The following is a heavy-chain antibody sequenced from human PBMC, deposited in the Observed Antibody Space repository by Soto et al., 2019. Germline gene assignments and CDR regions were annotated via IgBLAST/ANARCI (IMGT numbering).Heavy chain of an antibody. V-gene: IGHV1-18*01. D-gene: IGHD3-10*01. CDR2: ISAYNGNT. J-gene: IGHJ4*02. Sequence: QVQLVQSGAEVKKPGASVKVSCKASGYTFTSYGISWVRQAPGQGLEWMGWISAYNGNTNYAKKLQGRVTMTTDTSTRTAYMELRSLRSDDTAVYYCAGGGRGTMVRGGPIPFDYWGQGTLVTVSS. CDR3: AGGGRGTMVRGGPIPFDY. CDR1: GYTFTSYG.